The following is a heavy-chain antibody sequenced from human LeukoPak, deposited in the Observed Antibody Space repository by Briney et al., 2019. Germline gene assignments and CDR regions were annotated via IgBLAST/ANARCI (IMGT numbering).Heavy chain of an antibody. V-gene: IGHV4-59*01. Sequence: SETLSLTCTVSGGSISSYYWSWIRQPPGKGPEWIGYIYYSGSTNYNPSLKSRVTISVDTSKNQFSLKLSSVTAADTAVYYCARDPGEDAFDIWGQGTMVTVSS. CDR2: IYYSGST. CDR1: GGSISSYY. J-gene: IGHJ3*02. CDR3: ARDPGEDAFDI. D-gene: IGHD4-17*01.